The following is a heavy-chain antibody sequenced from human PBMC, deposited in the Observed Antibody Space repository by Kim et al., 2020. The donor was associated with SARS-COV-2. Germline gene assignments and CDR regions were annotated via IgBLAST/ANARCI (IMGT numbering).Heavy chain of an antibody. Sequence: GGSLRLSCAASGFTFSSYAMHWVRQAPGKGLEWVAVISYDGSNKYYADSVKGRFTISRDNSKNTLYLQMNSLRAEDTAVYYCAKERVSYYGMAVWSE. CDR2: ISYDGSNK. J-gene: IGHJ6*02. D-gene: IGHD3-3*01. V-gene: IGHV3-30-3*01. CDR3: AKERVSYYGMAV. CDR1: GFTFSSYA.